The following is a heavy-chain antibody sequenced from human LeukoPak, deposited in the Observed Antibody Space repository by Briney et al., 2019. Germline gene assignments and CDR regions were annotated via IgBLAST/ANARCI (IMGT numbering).Heavy chain of an antibody. V-gene: IGHV4-59*01. D-gene: IGHD4-17*01. CDR1: GGSISSNY. Sequence: SETLSLTCTVSGGSISSNYWSWIRQPPGKGLEWIGYIYYSGTTNYNPSLKSRVTISVDTSENQFSLKVNSVTAADTAVYYCVRSRSGTYGWFDPWGQGTLVTVSS. CDR3: VRSRSGTYGWFDP. CDR2: IYYSGTT. J-gene: IGHJ5*02.